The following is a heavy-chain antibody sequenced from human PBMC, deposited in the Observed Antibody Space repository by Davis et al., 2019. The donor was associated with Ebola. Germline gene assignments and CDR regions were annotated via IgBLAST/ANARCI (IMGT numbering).Heavy chain of an antibody. CDR3: ARQARIAAAGKNNWFDP. CDR1: GFTFSSYG. CDR2: IWYDGSNK. Sequence: GGSLRLSCAASGFTFSSYGMHWVRQAPGKGLEWVAVIWYDGSNKYYADSVKGRFTISRDNSKNTLYLQMNSLRAEDTAVYYCARQARIAAAGKNNWFDPWGQGTLVTVSS. V-gene: IGHV3-33*01. J-gene: IGHJ5*02. D-gene: IGHD6-13*01.